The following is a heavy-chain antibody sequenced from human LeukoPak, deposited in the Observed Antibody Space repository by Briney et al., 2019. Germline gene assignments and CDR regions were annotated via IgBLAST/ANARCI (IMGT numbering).Heavy chain of an antibody. CDR1: GYTFTSYA. V-gene: IGHV1-69*04. Sequence: GASVKVSCKASGYTFTSYAISWVRQAPGQGLEWMGRIIPILGIANYAQKFQGRVTITADKSTSTAYMELSSLRSEDTAVYYCANDGQQLAHYTDAFDIWGQGTMVTVSS. CDR2: IIPILGIA. D-gene: IGHD6-13*01. CDR3: ANDGQQLAHYTDAFDI. J-gene: IGHJ3*02.